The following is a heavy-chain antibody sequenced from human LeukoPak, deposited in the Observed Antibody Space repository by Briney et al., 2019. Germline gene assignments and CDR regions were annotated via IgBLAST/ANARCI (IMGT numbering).Heavy chain of an antibody. V-gene: IGHV4-59*08. CDR3: ARQRKSPDVLRFDY. J-gene: IGHJ4*02. D-gene: IGHD1-14*01. CDR1: GGSISSYY. Sequence: APETLSLTCIVSGGSISSYYWSWIRQPPGKGLEWIGYIYYSGSTNYNPSLKSRVTISVDTSKNQFSLRLSSVTAADTAVYYCARQRKSPDVLRFDYWGQGTLVTVSP. CDR2: IYYSGST.